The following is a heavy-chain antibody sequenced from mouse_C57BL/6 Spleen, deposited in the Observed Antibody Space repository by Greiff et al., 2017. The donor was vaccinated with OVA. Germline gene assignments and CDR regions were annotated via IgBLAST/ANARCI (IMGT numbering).Heavy chain of an antibody. J-gene: IGHJ4*01. CDR2: IYPGDGDT. D-gene: IGHD2-1*01. CDR3: ARARGNYDAMDY. Sequence: VQLQQSGPELVKPGASVKISCKASGYAFSSSWLNWVKQRPGKGLEWIGRIYPGDGDTNYNGKFKGKATLTADKSSSTAYMQLSSLTSEDSAVYFCARARGNYDAMDYGGQGTSVTVSS. CDR1: GYAFSSSW. V-gene: IGHV1-82*01.